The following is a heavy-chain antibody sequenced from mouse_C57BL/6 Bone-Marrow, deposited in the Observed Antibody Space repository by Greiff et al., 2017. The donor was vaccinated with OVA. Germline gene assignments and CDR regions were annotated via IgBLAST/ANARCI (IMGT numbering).Heavy chain of an antibody. J-gene: IGHJ1*03. CDR2: INYDGSST. V-gene: IGHV5-16*01. D-gene: IGHD3-3*01. Sequence: EVKVVESEGGLVQPGSSMKLSCTASGFTFSDYYMAWVRQVPEKGLEWVANINYDGSSTYYLDSLKSRFIISRDNAKNILYLQKSSRKSENTATYYCARGGWNWYFDVWGTGTTVTVSS. CDR1: GFTFSDYY. CDR3: ARGGWNWYFDV.